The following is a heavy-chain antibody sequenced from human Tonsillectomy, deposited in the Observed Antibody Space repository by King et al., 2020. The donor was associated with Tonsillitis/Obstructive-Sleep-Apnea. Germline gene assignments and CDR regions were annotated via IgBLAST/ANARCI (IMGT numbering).Heavy chain of an antibody. CDR1: GFTFSDYA. J-gene: IGHJ6*03. D-gene: IGHD1-1*01. V-gene: IGHV3-21*01. CDR2: ISSAGNYK. Sequence: VQLVESGGGLGKPGGSLRLSCAASGFTFSDYALHWVRRAPGKGLEWVSSISSAGNYKYYADSVKGRFTISRDNANDSLALQMHSLRAEDTAMYYCARGVSLTGLDDDYYMGVWGKGTTVTVSS. CDR3: ARGVSLTGLDDDYYMGV.